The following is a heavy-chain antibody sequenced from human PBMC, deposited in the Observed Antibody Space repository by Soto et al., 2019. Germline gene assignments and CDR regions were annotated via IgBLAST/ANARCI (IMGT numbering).Heavy chain of an antibody. V-gene: IGHV3-11*01. CDR1: GFTFRDFY. Sequence: QVQLVESGGGLVKPGGSLRLSCAASGFTFRDFYMSWIRQAPGKGLEWISQIIGSSSTIYYADSVKGRFTISRDNAKHSLYLQMNSLSAGDTAVYYCARGRLDLGDPTQERFFYYMDVWGKGTTVTVS. D-gene: IGHD4-17*01. CDR2: IIGSSSTI. CDR3: ARGRLDLGDPTQERFFYYMDV. J-gene: IGHJ6*03.